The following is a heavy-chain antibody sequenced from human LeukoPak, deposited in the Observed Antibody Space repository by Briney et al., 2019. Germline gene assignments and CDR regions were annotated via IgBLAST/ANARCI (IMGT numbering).Heavy chain of an antibody. J-gene: IGHJ3*02. V-gene: IGHV3-33*01. Sequence: SGRSLRLSCAASGFTFSSYGMHWVRQAPGKGLEWVAVIWYDGSNKYYADSVKGRFTISRDNSKNTLYLQMNSLRAEDTAVYYCARARYCSGGSCYDDAFDIWGQGTMVTVSS. D-gene: IGHD2-15*01. CDR1: GFTFSSYG. CDR2: IWYDGSNK. CDR3: ARARYCSGGSCYDDAFDI.